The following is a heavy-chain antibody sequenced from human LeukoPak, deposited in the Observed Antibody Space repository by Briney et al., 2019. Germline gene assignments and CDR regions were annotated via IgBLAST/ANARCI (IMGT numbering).Heavy chain of an antibody. D-gene: IGHD2-21*01. CDR3: ASLRSYSDAFDI. V-gene: IGHV5-51*01. CDR2: IFPINSDA. J-gene: IGHJ3*02. Sequence: GESLKISCEGSGYSFPTYWIAWVRQMPGKGLEWMGIIFPINSDARYSPSFQGQVTISADKSISTAYLQWNSLKASDSAMYYCASLRSYSDAFDIWGQGTMVTVSS. CDR1: GYSFPTYW.